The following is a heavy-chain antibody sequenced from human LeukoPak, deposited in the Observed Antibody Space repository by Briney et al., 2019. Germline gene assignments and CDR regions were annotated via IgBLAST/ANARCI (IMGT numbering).Heavy chain of an antibody. J-gene: IGHJ4*02. CDR2: IYTGGNI. CDR1: GFSVSNNY. CDR3: ARVPGDYGGNSHFDY. Sequence: GGSLRLSCAASGFSVSNNYMSWVRQAPGKGLEWVSVIYTGGNIYYTDSVKGRFTISRDNSKNTLYLQMNSLRAEDTAVYYCARVPGDYGGNSHFDYWGQGTLVTVSS. D-gene: IGHD4-23*01. V-gene: IGHV3-53*01.